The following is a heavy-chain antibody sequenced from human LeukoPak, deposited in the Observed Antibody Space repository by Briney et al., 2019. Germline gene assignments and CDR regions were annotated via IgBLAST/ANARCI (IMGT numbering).Heavy chain of an antibody. V-gene: IGHV3-33*01. J-gene: IGHJ4*02. CDR1: GFTFSSIG. CDR2: IWYDGSNK. D-gene: IGHD6-19*01. Sequence: GGSPRLSCAASGFTFSSIGMHWVRQAPGKGREGVAVIWYDGSNKYYADSVKGRFTISRDNSKNTLYLQMNSLRAEDTAVYYCARDRKAVAGIDYWGQGTLVTVSS. CDR3: ARDRKAVAGIDY.